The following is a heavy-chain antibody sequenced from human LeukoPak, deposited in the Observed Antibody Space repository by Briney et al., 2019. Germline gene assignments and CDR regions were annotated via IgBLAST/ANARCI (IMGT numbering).Heavy chain of an antibody. CDR1: GFTFRSYA. Sequence: PGGSLRLSCAGSGFTFRSYAMSWVRQAPGKGLEWVSGISGSGGSTYYADSVKGRFTISRDNSKNTLFLQMNGLGAEDTAIYYCAKGLALPRPHYFDYWGQGILVTVSS. D-gene: IGHD6-13*01. CDR3: AKGLALPRPHYFDY. CDR2: ISGSGGST. J-gene: IGHJ4*02. V-gene: IGHV3-23*01.